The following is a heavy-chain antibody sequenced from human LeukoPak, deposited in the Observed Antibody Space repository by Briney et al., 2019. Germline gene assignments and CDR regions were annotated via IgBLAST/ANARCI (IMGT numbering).Heavy chain of an antibody. Sequence: GGSLRLSCGASGFTFNNEWMSWVRQAPGEGLEWVAIIKPDGSATSYVDSVKGRFTISRDNAKNSLSLQMNSLRVEDTAVYYCARGGSMDVWGQGTAVTVSS. J-gene: IGHJ6*02. CDR1: GFTFNNEW. CDR3: ARGGSMDV. V-gene: IGHV3-7*05. CDR2: IKPDGSAT.